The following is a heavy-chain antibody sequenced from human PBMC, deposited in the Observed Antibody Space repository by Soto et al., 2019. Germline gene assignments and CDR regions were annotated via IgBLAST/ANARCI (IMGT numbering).Heavy chain of an antibody. Sequence: GGSLRLSCAASGFTFSSYSMNLVRQAPGKGLEWVSYISSSSSTIYYADSVKGRFAISRDNAKNSLYLQMNSLRAEDTAVYYCARSSIAVAYWGQGTLVTVSS. CDR3: ARSSIAVAY. CDR2: ISSSSSTI. V-gene: IGHV3-48*01. CDR1: GFTFSSYS. D-gene: IGHD6-19*01. J-gene: IGHJ4*02.